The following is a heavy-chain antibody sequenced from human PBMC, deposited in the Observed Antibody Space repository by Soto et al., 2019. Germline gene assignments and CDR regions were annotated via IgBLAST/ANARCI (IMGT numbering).Heavy chain of an antibody. D-gene: IGHD3-10*01. J-gene: IGHJ6*02. CDR3: ARVLRGDSYGGLDA. V-gene: IGHV1-2*04. CDR1: GYTFTSYY. CDR2: INPNSGAT. Sequence: GASVKVSCKASGYTFTSYYIHWVRQAPGQGLEWMGWINPNSGATNYAQRFQGWVTMTTNTSINTAYMDLTKLKSDDTALYYCARVLRGDSYGGLDAWGQGTTVTVSS.